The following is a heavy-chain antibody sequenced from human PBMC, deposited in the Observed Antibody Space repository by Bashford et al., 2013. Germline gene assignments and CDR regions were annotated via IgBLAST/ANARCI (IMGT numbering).Heavy chain of an antibody. CDR2: IFPGDSET. CDR3: ARSLGGDRIPFDY. CDR1: GYTFANYW. J-gene: IGHJ4*02. Sequence: GESLKISCKGSGYTFANYWINWVRQMPGKGLEWMGIIFPGDSETRYSPSFQGQVTISADKSISTAYLQWSSLKASDTAMYYCARSLGGDRIPFDYWGQGTLVTVSS. V-gene: IGHV5-51*01. D-gene: IGHD2-21*02.